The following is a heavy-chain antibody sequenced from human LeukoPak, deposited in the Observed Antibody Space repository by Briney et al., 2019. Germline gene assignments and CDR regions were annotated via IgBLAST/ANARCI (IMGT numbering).Heavy chain of an antibody. J-gene: IGHJ6*03. CDR1: GGSISSSGYY. CDR2: IYYSGTT. V-gene: IGHV4-39*01. Sequence: SSETLSLTCTVSGGSISSSGYYWGWIRQPPGKGLEWIVSIYYSGTTYYNPSLKSRVMIPVDTSKNQFSLKLSSVTAADTAVYYCARPHRGYYDYMDVWGKGTTVSVSS. CDR3: ARPHRGYYDYMDV. D-gene: IGHD3-10*01.